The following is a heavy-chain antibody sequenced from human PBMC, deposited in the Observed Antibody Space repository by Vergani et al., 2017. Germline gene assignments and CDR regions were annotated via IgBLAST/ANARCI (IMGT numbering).Heavy chain of an antibody. Sequence: QVHLQESGPGLVKPSQTLSLTCTVFGGSISSGDYYWSWIRQPPGKGLEWFGYIYYSGSTYYNPSIKSRVTISVDTSKNQFSLKLSSVTAADTAVYYCAGGAGNRLSFDYWGQGTLVTVSS. CDR2: IYYSGST. CDR3: AGGAGNRLSFDY. CDR1: GGSISSGDYY. J-gene: IGHJ4*02. V-gene: IGHV4-30-4*08. D-gene: IGHD6-19*01.